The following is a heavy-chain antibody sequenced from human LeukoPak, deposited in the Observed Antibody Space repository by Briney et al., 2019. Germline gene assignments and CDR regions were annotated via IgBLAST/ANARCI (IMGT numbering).Heavy chain of an antibody. Sequence: GRSLRLSCVASGFTFSDYAMHCVRQAPGKGLVCVAVIYYDGRKKYYADSVEGRFTISRDNSKNTLYLHMKSLRVEDTAVYYCARGPDGYNSHFDYWGQGTLVTVSS. CDR1: GFTFSDYA. D-gene: IGHD5-24*01. J-gene: IGHJ4*02. CDR2: IYYDGRKK. CDR3: ARGPDGYNSHFDY. V-gene: IGHV3-30*04.